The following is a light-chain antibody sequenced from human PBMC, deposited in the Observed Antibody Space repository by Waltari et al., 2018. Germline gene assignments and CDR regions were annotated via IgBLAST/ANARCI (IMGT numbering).Light chain of an antibody. CDR3: YQHSSGYFT. J-gene: IGKJ3*01. Sequence: VILTQSPATLSLSPGERATLSCRASQSVSSYLAWYKQKPGQAPRLLIHSASSRATGIPDRFSGSGSGTEFTLTIRSLEPDDVGVYQCYQHSSGYFTFGPGTKLDIK. CDR1: QSVSSY. V-gene: IGKV3-11*01. CDR2: SAS.